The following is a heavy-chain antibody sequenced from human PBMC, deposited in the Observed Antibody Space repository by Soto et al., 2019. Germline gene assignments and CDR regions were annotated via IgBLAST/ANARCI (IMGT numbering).Heavy chain of an antibody. CDR3: ARAAEYSSSTIAFDI. CDR2: IYHSGST. J-gene: IGHJ3*02. D-gene: IGHD6-6*01. V-gene: IGHV4-30-2*01. CDR1: GGSISSGGYS. Sequence: TLCRTFSVSGGSISSGGYSWSWVRQPRGKGLEWIGYIYHSGSTYYNPSLKSRVTISVDRSKNQFSLKLSSVTAADTAVYYCARAAEYSSSTIAFDIWGQGTMVTVSS.